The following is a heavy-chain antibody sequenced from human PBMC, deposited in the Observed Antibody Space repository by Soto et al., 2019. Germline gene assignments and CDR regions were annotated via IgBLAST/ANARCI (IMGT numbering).Heavy chain of an antibody. V-gene: IGHV4-59*08. CDR3: ARHYGDGYDYVDY. D-gene: IGHD5-12*01. J-gene: IGHJ4*02. Sequence: SRVTIPQDTSKNQFSLKSSSLTAADTAVYYCARHYGDGYDYVDYWGQGTLVTVSS.